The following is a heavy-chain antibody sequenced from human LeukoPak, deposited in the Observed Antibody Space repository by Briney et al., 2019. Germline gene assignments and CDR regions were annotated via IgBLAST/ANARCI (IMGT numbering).Heavy chain of an antibody. CDR2: ISGSGGST. V-gene: IGHV3-23*01. Sequence: GGSLTLSCAASGFTFSSYAMRWVRQAPGKGLEWVSAISGSGGSTYYPASVKGRFTISRDKSKNTLYLHMNSLKAEDTAVYYCAREYYYDSSGSVYWGQGTLVTVSS. D-gene: IGHD3-22*01. J-gene: IGHJ4*02. CDR1: GFTFSSYA. CDR3: AREYYYDSSGSVY.